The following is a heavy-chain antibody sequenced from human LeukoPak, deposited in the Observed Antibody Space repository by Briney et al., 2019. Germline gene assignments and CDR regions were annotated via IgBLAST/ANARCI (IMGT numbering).Heavy chain of an antibody. Sequence: GGSLRLSCAASGFTFSSYNMNWVRQAPGKGLEWVSYISINIGTTYYADSVKGRFTISRDNSKNTLYLQMNSLRAEDTAVYYCAKARAVRGVMIDYWGQGTLVTVSS. J-gene: IGHJ4*02. CDR3: AKARAVRGVMIDY. CDR1: GFTFSSYN. CDR2: ISINIGTT. V-gene: IGHV3-48*01. D-gene: IGHD3-10*01.